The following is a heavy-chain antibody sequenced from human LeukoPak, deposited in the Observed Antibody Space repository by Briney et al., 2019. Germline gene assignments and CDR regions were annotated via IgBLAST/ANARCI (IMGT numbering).Heavy chain of an antibody. CDR2: TKSKTDGGTI. CDR1: GFTFSNAW. J-gene: IGHJ4*02. V-gene: IGHV3-15*01. D-gene: IGHD1-26*01. Sequence: GGSLRLSCAASGFTFSNAWMSWVRQAPGKGLEWVGRTKSKTDGGTIDYAAPVKGRFTISRDDSKNTLYLQMNSLKTEDTAVYYCTTERSGSFPYWGQGALVTVSS. CDR3: TTERSGSFPY.